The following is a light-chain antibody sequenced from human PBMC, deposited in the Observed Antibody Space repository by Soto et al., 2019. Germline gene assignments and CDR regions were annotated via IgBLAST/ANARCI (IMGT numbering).Light chain of an antibody. Sequence: EIVLTQSPATLSLSPGERATLSCRASQSVYNYLAWYQLKPGQAPGLLIYDASNRAAGIPARFGASGSATDFTLTISSLEPEDFAFYYCQQRNNWPWTFGQGTKVEIK. CDR1: QSVYNY. CDR2: DAS. V-gene: IGKV3-11*01. J-gene: IGKJ1*01. CDR3: QQRNNWPWT.